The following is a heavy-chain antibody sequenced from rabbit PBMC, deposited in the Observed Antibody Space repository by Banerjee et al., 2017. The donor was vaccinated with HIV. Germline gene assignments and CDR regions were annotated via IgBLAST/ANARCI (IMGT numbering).Heavy chain of an antibody. Sequence: QSLEESGGDLVKPGASLTLTCTASGFSFSSNAMCWVRQAPGKGLEWIAWIYAGGNGGSDYASWAKGRFTVSRTSSTTVTLQMTSLTAADTATYFCARDQAGSTGYAYGSFNLWGQGTLVTVS. D-gene: IGHD6-1*01. CDR3: ARDQAGSTGYAYGSFNL. CDR1: GFSFSSNA. V-gene: IGHV1S40*01. CDR2: IYAGGNGGS. J-gene: IGHJ4*01.